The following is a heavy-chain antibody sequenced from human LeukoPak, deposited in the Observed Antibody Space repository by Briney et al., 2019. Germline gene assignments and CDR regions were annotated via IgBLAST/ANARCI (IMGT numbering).Heavy chain of an antibody. V-gene: IGHV4-61*01. J-gene: IGHJ4*02. D-gene: IGHD6-13*01. CDR3: ARTRPKYSSSWYADYFDY. Sequence: SETLSLTCTVSGGSVSSNNDYWSWIRQPPGKGLEWIGYIYYSGTTNYNPSLKSRVTISVDTSENQFSLKLSSVTVADTAVYFCARTRPKYSSSWYADYFDYWGQGTLVTVSS. CDR1: GGSVSSNNDY. CDR2: IYYSGTT.